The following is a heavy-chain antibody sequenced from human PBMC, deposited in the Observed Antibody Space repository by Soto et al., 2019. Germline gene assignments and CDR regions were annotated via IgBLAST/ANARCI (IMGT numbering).Heavy chain of an antibody. V-gene: IGHV3-21*04. CDR1: GFTFSSYS. Sequence: PGGSLRLSCAASGFTFSSYSMNWVRQAPGKGLEWVSSISSSSSYIYYADSVKGRFTISRDNSKNTLYLQMNSLRAEDTAVYYCAKDQATVTTEVNFDYWGQGTLVTVSS. CDR3: AKDQATVTTEVNFDY. CDR2: ISSSSSYI. J-gene: IGHJ4*02. D-gene: IGHD4-17*01.